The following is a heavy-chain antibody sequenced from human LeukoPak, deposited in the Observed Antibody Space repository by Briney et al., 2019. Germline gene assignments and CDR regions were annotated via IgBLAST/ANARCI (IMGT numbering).Heavy chain of an antibody. V-gene: IGHV4-4*07. CDR3: ARGPYSYDSSGAFDI. CDR2: ISSSGST. J-gene: IGHJ3*02. D-gene: IGHD3-22*01. Sequence: SETLSLTCTVSGGSISSYYWSWIRQPAGKGLEWIGRISSSGSTNYDPSLKSRVTISVDTSKNQFSLKLSSVTAADTAVYFCARGPYSYDSSGAFDIWGQGTMVTVSS. CDR1: GGSISSYY.